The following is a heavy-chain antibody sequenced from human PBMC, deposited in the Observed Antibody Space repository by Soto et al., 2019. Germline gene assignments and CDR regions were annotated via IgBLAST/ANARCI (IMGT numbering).Heavy chain of an antibody. J-gene: IGHJ4*02. D-gene: IGHD6-19*01. CDR1: GYTFTSYG. V-gene: IGHV1-18*01. CDR3: ARAVAGTEPLHLGY. Sequence: QVQLVQSGAEVKKPGASVKVSCKASGYTFTSYGISWVRQAPGQGLEWMGWISAYNGNTNYAQKLQGRVTMTTDTSTNTAYTELRRLRSDDTAVYYCARAVAGTEPLHLGYWGQGTLVTVSS. CDR2: ISAYNGNT.